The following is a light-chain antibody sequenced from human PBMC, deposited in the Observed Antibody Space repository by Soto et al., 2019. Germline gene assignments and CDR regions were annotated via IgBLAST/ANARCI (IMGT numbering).Light chain of an antibody. CDR2: DVS. V-gene: IGLV2-14*01. Sequence: QSALTQPASVSGSPGQSITISCTGTSSDVGGYTYVSWYQQHPGKAPKLMIYDVSYRPSGVSNRFSGSKSGNTASLTISGLQAEDEADYYCCSSTSSNTYGFGTGTKLTVL. CDR1: SSDVGGYTY. J-gene: IGLJ1*01. CDR3: CSSTSSNTYG.